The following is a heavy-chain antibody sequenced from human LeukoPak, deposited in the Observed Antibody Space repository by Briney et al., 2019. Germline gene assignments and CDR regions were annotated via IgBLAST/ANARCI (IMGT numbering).Heavy chain of an antibody. Sequence: ASVKVSCKASGHTFTSYGISWVRQAPGQGLEWMGWISAYNGNTNYAQKLQGRVTMTTDTSTSTAYMELRSLRSDDTAVYYCAVSGYDLRGGYYFDYWGQGTLVTVSS. CDR3: AVSGYDLRGGYYFDY. J-gene: IGHJ4*02. D-gene: IGHD5-12*01. CDR1: GHTFTSYG. CDR2: ISAYNGNT. V-gene: IGHV1-18*01.